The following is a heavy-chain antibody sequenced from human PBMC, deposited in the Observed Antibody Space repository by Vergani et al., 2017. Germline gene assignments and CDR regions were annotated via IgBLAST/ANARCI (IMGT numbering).Heavy chain of an antibody. J-gene: IGHJ4*02. Sequence: EVPLLESGGGLVQPGGSLRLSCSASGFPFSSYAMSWVRQAPGKGLEWVLALRGSGGSIYHAASVKGRLTISRDNSNNTLYLQMNSLRAEDTAVYYCAKRTEGYYDYFDYWGQGTLVTVSS. D-gene: IGHD3-22*01. CDR1: GFPFSSYA. CDR3: AKRTEGYYDYFDY. V-gene: IGHV3-23*01. CDR2: LRGSGGSI.